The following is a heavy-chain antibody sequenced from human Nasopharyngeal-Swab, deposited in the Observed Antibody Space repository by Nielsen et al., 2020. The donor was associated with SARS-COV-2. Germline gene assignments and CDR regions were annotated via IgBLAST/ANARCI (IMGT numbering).Heavy chain of an antibody. V-gene: IGHV3-74*01. CDR2: IKSDGSRT. J-gene: IGHJ4*02. Sequence: GGSLRLSCAASGFTFNLYWMHWVRQAPGKGLVWLSRIKSDGSRTNYADSVNGRFTISRDNAKNSLYLQMDSLRAEDTAVYYCARGRSSYPPGYWGQGTQVTVSS. CDR3: ARGRSSYPPGY. D-gene: IGHD2-2*01. CDR1: GFTFNLYW.